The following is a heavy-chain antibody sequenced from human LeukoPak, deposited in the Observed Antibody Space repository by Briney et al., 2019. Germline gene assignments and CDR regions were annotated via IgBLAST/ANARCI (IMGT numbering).Heavy chain of an antibody. CDR3: ARVTGYMIEDYFDY. V-gene: IGHV4-59*01. Sequence: SETLSLTCTVSGGSISSYYWSWIRQPPGKGLEWIGYIYYSGSTNYNPSLKSRVTISVDTSKNQFSLKLNSVTAADTAVYYCARVTGYMIEDYFDYWSQGILVTVSS. D-gene: IGHD3-9*01. CDR2: IYYSGST. J-gene: IGHJ4*02. CDR1: GGSISSYY.